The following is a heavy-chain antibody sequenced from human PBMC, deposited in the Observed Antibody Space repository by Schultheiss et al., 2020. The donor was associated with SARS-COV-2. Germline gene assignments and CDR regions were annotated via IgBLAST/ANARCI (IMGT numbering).Heavy chain of an antibody. Sequence: GGSLRLSCAASGFTFSSYAMSWVRQAPGKGLEWVSAISGSGGSTYYADSVKGRFTISRDTYKNTLYLQMNSLRAEDTAVYYCARVGTDGSGWYPQFDYWGQGTLVTVSS. V-gene: IGHV3-23*01. CDR2: ISGSGGST. CDR1: GFTFSSYA. D-gene: IGHD6-19*01. J-gene: IGHJ4*02. CDR3: ARVGTDGSGWYPQFDY.